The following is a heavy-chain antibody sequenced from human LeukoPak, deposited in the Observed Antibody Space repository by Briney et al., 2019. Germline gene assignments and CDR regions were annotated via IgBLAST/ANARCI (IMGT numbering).Heavy chain of an antibody. CDR3: AKGRPPGVIMAGRGGFDY. D-gene: IGHD5-12*01. J-gene: IGHJ4*02. CDR1: GFTFSSYG. Sequence: PGRSLRLSCAASGFTFSSYGMHWVRQAPGKGLEWVAVIWYDGSNKYYADSVKGRFTISRDNSKNTLYLQMNSLRAEDTAVYYCAKGRPPGVIMAGRGGFDYWGQGTLVTVSS. CDR2: IWYDGSNK. V-gene: IGHV3-33*06.